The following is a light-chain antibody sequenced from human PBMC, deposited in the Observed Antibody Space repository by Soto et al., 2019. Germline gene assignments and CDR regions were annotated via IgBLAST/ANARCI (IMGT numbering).Light chain of an antibody. CDR3: SEFTNTVARYA. J-gene: IGLJ1*01. V-gene: IGLV2-14*01. Sequence: QSVLTQPASVSGSPGQSITISCTGTSSDVGGYNYVSWFQHHPGKAPKLIIYEVSYRPSGVSNRFSGSRSGDTASLTISGHQAEDEVDYYGSEFTNTVARYAFGAGTKVTVL. CDR1: SSDVGGYNY. CDR2: EVS.